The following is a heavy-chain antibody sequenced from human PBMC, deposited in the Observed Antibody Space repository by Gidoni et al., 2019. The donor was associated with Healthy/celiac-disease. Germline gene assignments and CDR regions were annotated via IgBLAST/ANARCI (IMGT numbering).Heavy chain of an antibody. D-gene: IGHD3-10*01. Sequence: EVQLVESGGGLVQPGGSLRLSCAASGFTFSSYAMHWVRQAPGKGLEYVSAIGSNGGSTYYANSVKGRFTISRDNSKNTLYLQMGSLRAEDMAVYYCARGSMVRGVIDYWGQGTLVTVSS. CDR2: IGSNGGST. CDR1: GFTFSSYA. V-gene: IGHV3-64*01. CDR3: ARGSMVRGVIDY. J-gene: IGHJ4*02.